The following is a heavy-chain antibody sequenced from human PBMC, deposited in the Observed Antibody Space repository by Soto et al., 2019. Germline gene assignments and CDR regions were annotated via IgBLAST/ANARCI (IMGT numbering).Heavy chain of an antibody. V-gene: IGHV1-3*01. Sequence: ASVKVSCNASGSTFTSYAMHCVRHTPGQRLEWMGWINGGNGNTKYSQKFQGRVTITRDTSASTAYMELSSLRSEDTAVYYCASKVTHAAFDIWGQGTMVTVSS. CDR1: GSTFTSYA. D-gene: IGHD2-21*02. CDR3: ASKVTHAAFDI. J-gene: IGHJ3*02. CDR2: INGGNGNT.